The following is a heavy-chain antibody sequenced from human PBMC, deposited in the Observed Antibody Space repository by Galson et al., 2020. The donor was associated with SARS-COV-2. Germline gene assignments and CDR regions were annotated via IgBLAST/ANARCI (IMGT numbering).Heavy chain of an antibody. CDR2: VYNTGST. J-gene: IGHJ5*02. CDR1: GGSIRSSNYY. Sequence: SETLSLTCTVSGGSIRSSNYYWGWIRQPPGKGLEWIGSVYNTGSTHYSPSLPSRVTISVDTSKNHFSLILSSVTAADTAMYYCARDATSSGWYNWFDPWGQGTLVTVSS. V-gene: IGHV4-39*07. CDR3: ARDATSSGWYNWFDP. D-gene: IGHD6-19*01.